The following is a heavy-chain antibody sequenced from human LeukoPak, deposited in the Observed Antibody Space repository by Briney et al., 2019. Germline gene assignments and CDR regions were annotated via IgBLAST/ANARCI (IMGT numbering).Heavy chain of an antibody. V-gene: IGHV4-4*09. CDR2: IYTTGST. CDR3: ARRGTIFGPESL. Sequence: SETLSLTCTVSGGSISSYYWSWIRQPPGKGLEWIGYIYTTGSTDYNPSLKSRVTMSVDTSKNQHSLNLSSVTAADSAVYYCARRGTIFGPESLWGRGTLSLSPQ. D-gene: IGHD3-3*01. J-gene: IGHJ2*01. CDR1: GGSISSYY.